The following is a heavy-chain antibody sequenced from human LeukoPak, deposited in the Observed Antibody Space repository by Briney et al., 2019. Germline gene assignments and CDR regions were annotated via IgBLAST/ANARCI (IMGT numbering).Heavy chain of an antibody. CDR3: TRRGELLFPDDDAFDI. D-gene: IGHD1-26*01. Sequence: GGSLRLSCAASGFTFSGSAMHWVRQASGKGLEWVGRIRSKANSYATAYAASVKGRFTISRDDSKNTAYLQMNGLKTEDTAVYYCTRRGELLFPDDDAFDIWGQGTMVTVSS. V-gene: IGHV3-73*01. CDR2: IRSKANSYAT. J-gene: IGHJ3*02. CDR1: GFTFSGSA.